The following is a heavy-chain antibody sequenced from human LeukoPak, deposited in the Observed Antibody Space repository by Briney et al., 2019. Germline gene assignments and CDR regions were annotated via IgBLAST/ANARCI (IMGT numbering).Heavy chain of an antibody. J-gene: IGHJ4*02. V-gene: IGHV3-48*04. Sequence: GGSLRLSCAASGFTFSSYAMSWVRQAPGKGLEWVSYISSSGSTIYYADSVKGRFTISRDNAKNSLYLQMNSLRAEDTAVYYCASTPVVWTEYYFDYWGQGTLVTVSS. CDR3: ASTPVVWTEYYFDY. CDR1: GFTFSSYA. D-gene: IGHD3/OR15-3a*01. CDR2: ISSSGSTI.